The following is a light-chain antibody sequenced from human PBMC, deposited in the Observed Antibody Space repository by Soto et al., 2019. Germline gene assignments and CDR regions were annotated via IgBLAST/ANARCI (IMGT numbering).Light chain of an antibody. CDR1: QSVSSSY. V-gene: IGKV3-20*01. CDR3: HQYDSSPLT. CDR2: GAS. Sequence: IVLTQSPGTLSLSPGERATLSCRASQSVSSSYLAWYQQKPGQAPRLLIYGASSSATGIPDRFSGSGSGTDFTLTSSRLEPEDFAVYYCHQYDSSPLTCGGGTKVEIK. J-gene: IGKJ4*01.